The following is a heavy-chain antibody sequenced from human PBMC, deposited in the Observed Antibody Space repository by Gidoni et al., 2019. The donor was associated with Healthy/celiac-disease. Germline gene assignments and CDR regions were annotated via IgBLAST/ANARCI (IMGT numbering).Heavy chain of an antibody. CDR1: AFTFSSYA. D-gene: IGHD3-3*01. V-gene: IGHV3-23*01. Sequence: EVQLLESGGGLVQPGGSLRLSCAAAAFTFSSYALSWVRQAPGKGRGWVSAISGRGGSTYYEDSVKGRFTIARDNSKNTLYLKMNSLRAEDTAVYYCAKVIYDFWSGDYFSGTEYFQHWGQGTLVTVSS. CDR2: ISGRGGST. CDR3: AKVIYDFWSGDYFSGTEYFQH. J-gene: IGHJ1*01.